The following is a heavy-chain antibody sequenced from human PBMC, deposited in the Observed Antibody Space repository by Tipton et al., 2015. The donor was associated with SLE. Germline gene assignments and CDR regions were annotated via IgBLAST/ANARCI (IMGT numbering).Heavy chain of an antibody. Sequence: GSLRLSCTASGFMFSRYTMSWVRQVPGKGLEWLSAIYGGGTTFYADSVKGRFTISRDNSKTALYLYMDSLRAEDTAVYYCASHTVVALALDYWGQGTLVTVSS. J-gene: IGHJ4*02. D-gene: IGHD2-15*01. CDR1: GFMFSRYT. CDR3: ASHTVVALALDY. V-gene: IGHV3-23*01. CDR2: IYGGGTT.